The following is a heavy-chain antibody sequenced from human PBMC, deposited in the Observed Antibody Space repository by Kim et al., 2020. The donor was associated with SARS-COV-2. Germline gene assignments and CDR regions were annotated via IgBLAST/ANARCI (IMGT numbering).Heavy chain of an antibody. CDR2: VDYSGST. V-gene: IGHV4-39*01. D-gene: IGHD3-16*01. CDR3: ARHWGPYYYYGMYV. J-gene: IGHJ6*02. Sequence: SETLSLTCTVSGGSISSSSYYWGWIRQPPGKGLEWIGSVDYSGSTSYNPSLKSRINIFVDMSKNQFSLKVTSVSAADTAVYYCARHWGPYYYYGMYVWGQGTTGTVFS. CDR1: GGSISSSSYY.